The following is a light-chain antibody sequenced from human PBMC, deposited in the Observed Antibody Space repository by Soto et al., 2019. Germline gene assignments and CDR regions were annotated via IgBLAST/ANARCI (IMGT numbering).Light chain of an antibody. CDR1: TSNIGSNY. CDR3: AAWDDSLSGVV. V-gene: IGLV1-47*01. Sequence: QSVLTQPPSASGTPGQTVTISCSGSTSNIGSNYVYWHQQLPGTAPKLLIYRNNQRPSGVPDRFSGSKSGTSASLAISGLRSEDEADYYCAAWDDSLSGVVFGGGTKLTVL. J-gene: IGLJ2*01. CDR2: RNN.